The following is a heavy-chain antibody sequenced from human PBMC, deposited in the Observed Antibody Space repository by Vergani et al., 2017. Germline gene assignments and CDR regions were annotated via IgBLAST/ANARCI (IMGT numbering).Heavy chain of an antibody. Sequence: EVQLVESGGGLVQPGGSLRLSCAASGFTFSSYWMSWVRQAPGKGLEWVANIKQDGSEKYYVDSVKGRFTISRDNAKNSLYLQMNSLRAEDTAVYYCASWGYGDYVHYYNGMDVWGQGTTVTVSS. D-gene: IGHD4-17*01. CDR2: IKQDGSEK. J-gene: IGHJ6*02. CDR3: ASWGYGDYVHYYNGMDV. V-gene: IGHV3-7*01. CDR1: GFTFSSYW.